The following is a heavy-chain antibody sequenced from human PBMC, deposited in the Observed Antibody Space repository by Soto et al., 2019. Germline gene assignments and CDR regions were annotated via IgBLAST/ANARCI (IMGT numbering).Heavy chain of an antibody. V-gene: IGHV3-30*18. Sequence: LRLSCAASGFTFSSYGMHWVRQAPGKGLEWVAVISYDGSNKYYADSVKGRFTISRDNSKNTLYLQMNSLRAEDTAVYYCAKDGIAAAGAYYFDYWGQGTLVTVSS. CDR1: GFTFSSYG. D-gene: IGHD6-13*01. CDR2: ISYDGSNK. J-gene: IGHJ4*02. CDR3: AKDGIAAAGAYYFDY.